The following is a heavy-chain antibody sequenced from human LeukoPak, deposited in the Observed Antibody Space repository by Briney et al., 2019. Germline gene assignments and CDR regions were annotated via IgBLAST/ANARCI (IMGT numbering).Heavy chain of an antibody. CDR1: GDSTSSDRYY. Sequence: SETLSLTCTVSGDSTSSDRYYGGWVRQPPGKGLEWIGNIYYSGSTYYNPSHKSRVTMSVDTSKNQFFLKLNSVTAADTAVYYCARGRPYSGGYHLDYWGQGTLVTVSA. V-gene: IGHV4-39*01. CDR2: IYYSGST. J-gene: IGHJ4*02. D-gene: IGHD1-26*01. CDR3: ARGRPYSGGYHLDY.